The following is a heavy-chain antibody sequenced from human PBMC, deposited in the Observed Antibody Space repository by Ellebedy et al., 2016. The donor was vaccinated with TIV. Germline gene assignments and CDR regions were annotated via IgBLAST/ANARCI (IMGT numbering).Heavy chain of an antibody. J-gene: IGHJ3*02. Sequence: MPSETLSLTCTVSGGSISSGDYYWSWIRQPPGKGLEWIGYIYYSGSTYYNPSLKSRVTISVDTSKNQFSLKLSSVTAADTAVYYCASYYYDSSGSDAFDIWGQGTMVTVSS. CDR1: GGSISSGDYY. CDR2: IYYSGST. D-gene: IGHD3-22*01. V-gene: IGHV4-30-4*01. CDR3: ASYYYDSSGSDAFDI.